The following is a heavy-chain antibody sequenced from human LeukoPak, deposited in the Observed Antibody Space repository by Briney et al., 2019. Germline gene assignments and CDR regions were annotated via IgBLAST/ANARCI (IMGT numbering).Heavy chain of an antibody. D-gene: IGHD2-2*01. Sequence: GGSLRLSCAASGFTFSSYAMHWVRQAPGKGLEWVAVISYDGSNKYYADSVKGRFTISRDNSKNTLYLQMNSLRAEDTAVYYCARWYVVPAASLCYYYGMDVWGQGTTVTVSS. J-gene: IGHJ6*02. CDR2: ISYDGSNK. CDR1: GFTFSSYA. V-gene: IGHV3-30-3*01. CDR3: ARWYVVPAASLCYYYGMDV.